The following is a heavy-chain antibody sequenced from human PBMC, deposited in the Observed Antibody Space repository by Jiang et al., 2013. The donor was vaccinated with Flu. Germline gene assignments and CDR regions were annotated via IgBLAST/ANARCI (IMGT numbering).Heavy chain of an antibody. D-gene: IGHD1-26*01. Sequence: QLLESGGGLGQPGGSLRLSCAASGFIFSKHDMSWVRQAPGKGLEWVSAVSGRGGGTNYADSVKGRFTISRDNSKNTLYLQMNNLRVDDMAVYYCARHYSYAMDVWGQGTTVTVSS. CDR2: VSGRGGGT. CDR3: ARHYSYAMDV. CDR1: GFIFSKHD. J-gene: IGHJ6*02. V-gene: IGHV3-23*01.